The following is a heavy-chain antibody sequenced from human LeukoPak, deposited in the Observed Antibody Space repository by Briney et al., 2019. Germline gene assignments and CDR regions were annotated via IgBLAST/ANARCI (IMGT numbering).Heavy chain of an antibody. CDR2: IYYSAST. Sequence: SETLSLTCTVSGGSTGSSSFYWGWIRQPPGKGLEWIGNIYYSASTYYNPSLKSRVTISIDTSRNQFSLNLNSVTAADTAVYYCARATGYYEYESFCFDPWGQGTLVTVSS. V-gene: IGHV4-39*07. CDR3: ARATGYYEYESFCFDP. CDR1: GGSTGSSSFY. J-gene: IGHJ5*02. D-gene: IGHD3-9*01.